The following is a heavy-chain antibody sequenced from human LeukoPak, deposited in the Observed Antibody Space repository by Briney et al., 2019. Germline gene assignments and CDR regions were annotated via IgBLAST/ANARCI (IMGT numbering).Heavy chain of an antibody. CDR1: GFTFSSYG. CDR2: VSYLGDDQ. Sequence: GGSLRLSCAASGFTFSSYGIRWVRQSPGKGLEWVAVVSYLGDDQFYAESVKGRFTISRDNSKKTVFLQMNSLRGEDTAVYYCAKDRSSGPHYYYGMDVWGRGTTVIVSS. V-gene: IGHV3-30*18. J-gene: IGHJ6*02. CDR3: AKDRSSGPHYYYGMDV. D-gene: IGHD3-22*01.